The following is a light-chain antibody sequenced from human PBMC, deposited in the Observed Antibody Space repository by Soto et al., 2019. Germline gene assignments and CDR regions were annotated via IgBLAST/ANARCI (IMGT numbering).Light chain of an antibody. J-gene: IGKJ1*01. CDR1: QSVSSNY. CDR2: GAS. V-gene: IGKV3-20*01. CDR3: QQQDTLPRT. Sequence: EIGLTQSPCTLSSSTGEGATLSCRASQSVSSNYLACYQQKFGQAPRLLIYGASNRATGIPDRFSGSGSGTDFPLTISRLEPEDFAVYYCQQQDTLPRTFGQGTKVDIK.